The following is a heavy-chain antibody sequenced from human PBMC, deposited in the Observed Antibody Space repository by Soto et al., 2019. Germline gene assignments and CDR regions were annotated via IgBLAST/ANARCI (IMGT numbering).Heavy chain of an antibody. V-gene: IGHV4-59*01. D-gene: IGHD3-16*02. CDR3: ARDRPYYDYVWGSYRIFDY. CDR1: GGSISSYY. CDR2: IYYSGST. Sequence: PSETLSLTCTVSGGSISSYYWSWIRQPPGKGLEWIGYIYYSGSTNYNPSLKSRVTISVDTSKNQFSLKLSSVTAADTAVYYCARDRPYYDYVWGSYRIFDYWGQGTLVTVSS. J-gene: IGHJ4*02.